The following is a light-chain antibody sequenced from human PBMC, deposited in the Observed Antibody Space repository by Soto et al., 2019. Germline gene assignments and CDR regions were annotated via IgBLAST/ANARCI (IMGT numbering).Light chain of an antibody. V-gene: IGLV2-11*01. CDR2: DVR. Sequence: QSVLTQPRSVSGSPGQSVTISCTGTSSDVGGYNSVSWYQHHPDKAPKLIIYDVRKRPSGVPDRFSGSKSGNTASLTISGLQSEDETDYYCCSYAGSYTYAFGTGTKVTVL. CDR1: SSDVGGYNS. CDR3: CSYAGSYTYA. J-gene: IGLJ1*01.